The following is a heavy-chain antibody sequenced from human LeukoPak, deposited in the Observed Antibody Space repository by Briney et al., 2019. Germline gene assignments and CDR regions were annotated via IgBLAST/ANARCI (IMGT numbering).Heavy chain of an antibody. D-gene: IGHD3-10*01. Sequence: ASVKLSCKASGYTFTSYDINWVRQAPGQGLEWKGWMFPNSGNTGYAQKFQGRVTMTRNTSISTAYMELISLRSENTDVYYCAIGRLVSITVGLGVVKLFVPSGQGNLFTVSS. CDR3: AIGRLVSITVGLGVVKLFVP. CDR1: GYTFTSYD. CDR2: MFPNSGNT. V-gene: IGHV1-8*01. J-gene: IGHJ5*02.